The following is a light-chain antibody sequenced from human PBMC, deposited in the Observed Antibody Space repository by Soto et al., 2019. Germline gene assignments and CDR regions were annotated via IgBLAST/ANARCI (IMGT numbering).Light chain of an antibody. Sequence: EVVLTQSPGTLSLSPGERATRSFRAIQSVSTSVGWYQQKPGQAPRLLIYGASNRATGTPDRFSGSGSGADFTLTISSLEPEDFAVYYCQQRSNWPPKITFGQGTRLEIK. CDR3: QQRSNWPPKIT. CDR1: QSVSTS. J-gene: IGKJ5*01. V-gene: IGKV3-11*01. CDR2: GAS.